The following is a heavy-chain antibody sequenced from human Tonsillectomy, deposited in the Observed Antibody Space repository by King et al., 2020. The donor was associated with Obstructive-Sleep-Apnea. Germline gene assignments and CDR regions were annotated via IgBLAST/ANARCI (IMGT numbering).Heavy chain of an antibody. CDR2: ISGSGDST. D-gene: IGHD3-10*01. V-gene: IGHV3-23*04. J-gene: IGHJ4*02. Sequence: QLVQSGGGLVQPGGSLRLSCAASGFTFRSFAMSWVRQAPGKGLEWVSVISGSGDSTYYAISVRGRFTISGDNSKNTLFLQMNTLRAGDTAVYYCAKEGSYYGSGSYYTDYWGQGTLVTVSS. CDR3: AKEGSYYGSGSYYTDY. CDR1: GFTFRSFA.